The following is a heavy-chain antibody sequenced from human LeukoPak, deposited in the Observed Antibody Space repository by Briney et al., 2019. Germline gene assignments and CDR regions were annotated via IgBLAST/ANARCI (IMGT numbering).Heavy chain of an antibody. CDR1: GFTFDDYG. D-gene: IGHD6-13*01. J-gene: IGHJ4*02. V-gene: IGHV3-20*04. CDR2: INWNGGST. CDR3: ARLSGPGIAAAGTL. Sequence: GGSLRLSRAASGFTFDDYGMSWVRQAPGKGLEWVSGINWNGGSTGYADSVKGRFTISRDNAKNSLYLQMNSLRAEDTALYYCARLSGPGIAAAGTLWGQGTLVTVSS.